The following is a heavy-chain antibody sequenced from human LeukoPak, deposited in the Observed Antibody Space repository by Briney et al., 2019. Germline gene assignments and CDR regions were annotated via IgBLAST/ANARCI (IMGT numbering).Heavy chain of an antibody. D-gene: IGHD6-19*01. J-gene: IGHJ5*02. Sequence: ASVKVSCKASGYPFTGYYLHWVRQAPGQGLEWMGWINPNSGFTNYAQKLQGRVTMTTDTSTSTAYMELRSLRTDDTAVYYCARVQRIAVAVDPWGQGTLVTVSS. CDR1: GYPFTGYY. V-gene: IGHV1-2*02. CDR3: ARVQRIAVAVDP. CDR2: INPNSGFT.